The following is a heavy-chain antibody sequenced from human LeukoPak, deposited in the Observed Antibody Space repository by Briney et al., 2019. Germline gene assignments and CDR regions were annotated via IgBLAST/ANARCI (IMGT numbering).Heavy chain of an antibody. V-gene: IGHV3-23*01. CDR2: ISGSGGST. D-gene: IGHD1-26*01. CDR1: GFTFSSYA. CDR3: AKSRRATVGATPRWFDP. J-gene: IGHJ5*02. Sequence: GGSLGLSCAASGFTFSSYAMSWVRQAPGKGLEWVSAISGSGGSTYYADSVKGRFSMSRDNSKNTLYLQMISLRVEDTAVYYCAKSRRATVGATPRWFDPWGQGTLVTVSS.